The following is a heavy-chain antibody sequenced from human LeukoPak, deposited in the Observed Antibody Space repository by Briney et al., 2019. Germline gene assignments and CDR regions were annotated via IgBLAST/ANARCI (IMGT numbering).Heavy chain of an antibody. D-gene: IGHD2-2*02. J-gene: IGHJ3*02. V-gene: IGHV1-69*05. CDR2: IIPIFGTA. CDR1: GYTFTRHY. CDR3: ARTTPYCSSTSCYIDAFDI. Sequence: GASVKVSCKASGYTFTRHYMNWVRQAPGQGLEWMGGIIPIFGTANYAQKFQGRVTITTDESTSTAYMELSSLRSEDTAVYYCARTTPYCSSTSCYIDAFDIWGQGTMVTVSS.